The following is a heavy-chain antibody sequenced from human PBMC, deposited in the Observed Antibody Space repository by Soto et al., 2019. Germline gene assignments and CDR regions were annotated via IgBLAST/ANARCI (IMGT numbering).Heavy chain of an antibody. CDR3: ATEGGSGNIRGAFDI. CDR2: FDPEDGET. Sequence: ASVKVSCKVSGYTLTELSMHWVRQAPGKGLEWMGGFDPEDGETIYAQKFQGRVTTTEDTSTDTAYMELSSLRSEDTAVYYCATEGGSGNIRGAFDIWGQGTMVTVS. V-gene: IGHV1-24*01. CDR1: GYTLTELS. J-gene: IGHJ3*02. D-gene: IGHD3-10*01.